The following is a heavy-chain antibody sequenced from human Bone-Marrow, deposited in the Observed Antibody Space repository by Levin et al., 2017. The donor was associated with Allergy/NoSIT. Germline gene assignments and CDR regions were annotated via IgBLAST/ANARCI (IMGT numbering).Heavy chain of an antibody. J-gene: IGHJ4*02. D-gene: IGHD5/OR15-5a*01. CDR1: GFSLSSSGMS. CDR2: IDWDDDK. V-gene: IGHV2-70*11. Sequence: SGPTLVKPTQTLTLTCTFSGFSLSSSGMSVSWIRQPPGKALEFVARIDWDDDKYYSESLLTRLTVSKDTSKNQVVLTMTNMEPSDTATYFCARTLIVSTPRFDSWGQGILVTVSS. CDR3: ARTLIVSTPRFDS.